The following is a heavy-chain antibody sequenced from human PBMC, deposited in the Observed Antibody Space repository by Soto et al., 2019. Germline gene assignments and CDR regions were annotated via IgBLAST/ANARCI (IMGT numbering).Heavy chain of an antibody. CDR1: GYTLSSYA. V-gene: IGHV3-23*01. CDR3: AKSPGMYYYDSSGYYHYDY. CDR2: ISGSGVST. D-gene: IGHD3-22*01. J-gene: IGHJ4*02. Sequence: GGSLRLSCAASGYTLSSYAMNWVRQAPGKGLEWVSAISGSGVSTYYADSVKGRFTISRDNSKNTLYLQMNSLRAEDTAVYYCAKSPGMYYYDSSGYYHYDYWGQGTLVTVSS.